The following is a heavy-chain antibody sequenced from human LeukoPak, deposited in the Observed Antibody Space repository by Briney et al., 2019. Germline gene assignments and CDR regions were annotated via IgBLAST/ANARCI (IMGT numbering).Heavy chain of an antibody. CDR3: ARDRSASL. CDR2: ISYSGST. D-gene: IGHD3-10*01. Sequence: SETLSLTXTVSASSISNHYWTWIGQPPGKGLVWIGYISYSGSTNYNPSLKSRVTISVDTSKNQFSLKLSSVTAADTAEYYCARDRSASLWGQGTLVTVSS. J-gene: IGHJ4*02. CDR1: ASSISNHY. V-gene: IGHV4-59*11.